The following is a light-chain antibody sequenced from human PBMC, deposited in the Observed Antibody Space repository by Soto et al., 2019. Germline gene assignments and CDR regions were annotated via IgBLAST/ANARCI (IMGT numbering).Light chain of an antibody. CDR2: AAS. J-gene: IGKJ1*01. CDR3: LQHSTYPVR. CDR1: QRIRND. V-gene: IGKV1-17*01. Sequence: DIQMPQSPSSLSASVGDSVTITCRASQRIRNDLGWYQQQPGKAPKRLISAASRLQSGVPSRFSCSSSGTEFTLTTSSLHPEDVATYYCLQHSTYPVRFGQGTTVDMK.